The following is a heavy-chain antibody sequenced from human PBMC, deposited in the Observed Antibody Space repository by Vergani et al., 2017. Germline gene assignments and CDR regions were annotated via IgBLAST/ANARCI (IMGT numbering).Heavy chain of an antibody. V-gene: IGHV4-39*01. J-gene: IGHJ4*02. Sequence: QMQLQESGPGLVKPSETLSLSCTVSGDSISTSSYAWGCILQPPGKTLEWIGTVFYGGRTSYNPSLKSRVTLSLDTSKKQISLHLTSVTAADTAVYYCARHISVVRPSSMTAFDYWGQGTLVTVSS. D-gene: IGHD2-21*01. CDR3: ARHISVVRPSSMTAFDY. CDR2: VFYGGRT. CDR1: GDSISTSSYA.